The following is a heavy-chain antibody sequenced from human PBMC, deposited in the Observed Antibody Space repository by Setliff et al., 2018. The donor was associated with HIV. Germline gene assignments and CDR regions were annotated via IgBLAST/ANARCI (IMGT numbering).Heavy chain of an antibody. D-gene: IGHD3-10*01. J-gene: IGHJ5*02. CDR1: GGSISSGGYS. V-gene: IGHV4-30-2*01. CDR3: ARRIDDSGSFPDKNWFDT. Sequence: SETLSLTCAVSGGSISSGGYSWSWIRQPPGKGLEWIGYIFSSGSTKYNPSLQSRVTMSIDTSKNQFSLRLTSVTAADTAVYYCARRIDDSGSFPDKNWFDTWGQGSLVTVSS. CDR2: IFSSGST.